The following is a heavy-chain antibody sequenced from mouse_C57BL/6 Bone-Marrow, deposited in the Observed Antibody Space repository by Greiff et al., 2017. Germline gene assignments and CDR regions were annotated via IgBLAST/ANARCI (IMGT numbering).Heavy chain of an antibody. CDR3: ARGAYYSNYRVAY. CDR2: IDPSDSYT. J-gene: IGHJ3*01. V-gene: IGHV1-69*01. CDR1: GYTFTSYW. D-gene: IGHD2-5*01. Sequence: QVQLQQPGAELVMPGASVKLSCKASGYTFTSYWMHWVKQRPGQGLEWIGEIDPSDSYTNYNQKFKGKSTLTVDKSSSTAYMQLSSLTSEDSAVYYCARGAYYSNYRVAYWGQGTLVTVSA.